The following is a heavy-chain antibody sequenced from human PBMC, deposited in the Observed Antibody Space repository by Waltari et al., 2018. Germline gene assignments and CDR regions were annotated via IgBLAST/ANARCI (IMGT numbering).Heavy chain of an antibody. CDR3: ARGSPEKWERVYYFDY. CDR2: IYTSGST. D-gene: IGHD1-26*01. Sequence: QVQLQESGPGLVKPSETLSLTCTVSGGSISSYYWSWLRQPAGKGLEWIGRIYTSGSTNYNPSLKSRVTMSVDTSKNQFSLKLSSVTAADTAVYYCARGSPEKWERVYYFDYWGQGTLVTVSS. J-gene: IGHJ4*02. V-gene: IGHV4-4*07. CDR1: GGSISSYY.